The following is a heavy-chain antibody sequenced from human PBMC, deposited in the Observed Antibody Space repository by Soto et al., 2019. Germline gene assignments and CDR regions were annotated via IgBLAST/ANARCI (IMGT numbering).Heavy chain of an antibody. V-gene: IGHV4-61*08. J-gene: IGHJ4*02. Sequence: PSETLSLTCTVSGGSISSGDYYWSWIRQPPGKGLEWIGYIYYSGSTNYNPSLKSRVTISVDTSKNQFSLKLRSVTAADTAVYYCATRSSINADLVDYWGQGTLVTVSS. CDR2: IYYSGST. CDR1: GGSISSGDYY. CDR3: ATRSSINADLVDY. D-gene: IGHD4-17*01.